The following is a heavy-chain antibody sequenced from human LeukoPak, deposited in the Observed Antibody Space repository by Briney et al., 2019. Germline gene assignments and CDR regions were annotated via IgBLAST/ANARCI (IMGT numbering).Heavy chain of an antibody. CDR3: ARGGDYGGNSEAVDY. CDR2: IYYSGNT. CDR1: GDSISSYY. Sequence: SETLSLTCTVSGDSISSYYWNWIRQPPGKGLEWIGYIYYSGNTNYNPSLKSRVTISVDTSKNQFSLKLSSVTAADTAVYYCARGGDYGGNSEAVDYWGQGTLVTVSS. D-gene: IGHD4-23*01. J-gene: IGHJ4*02. V-gene: IGHV4-59*12.